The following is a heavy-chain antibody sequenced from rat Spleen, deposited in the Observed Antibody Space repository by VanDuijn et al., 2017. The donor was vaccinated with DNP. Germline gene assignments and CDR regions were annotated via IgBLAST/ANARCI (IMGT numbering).Heavy chain of an antibody. V-gene: IGHV3-1*01. J-gene: IGHJ4*01. CDR1: GYSITSDY. CDR2: ISYSGST. CDR3: ARNYDGSYYYAMDA. D-gene: IGHD1-12*02. Sequence: EVQLQESGPGLVKPSQSLSLTCSVTGYSITSDYRWNWIRKFPGNKMEWIGHISYSGSTSYNPSLKSRISITRDTSKNQFFLQLNSVTTEDTTTYYCARNYDGSYYYAMDAWGQGTSVTVSS.